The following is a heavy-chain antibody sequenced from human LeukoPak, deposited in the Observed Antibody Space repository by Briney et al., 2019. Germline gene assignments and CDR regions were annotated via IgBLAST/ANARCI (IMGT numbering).Heavy chain of an antibody. CDR1: GFTFSSYW. D-gene: IGHD1-26*01. V-gene: IGHV3-7*03. Sequence: GGSLRLSCAASGFTFSSYWMNWVRQAPGKGLEWVANIKQDGSEKYYVDSVKGRFTISRDNAKNSLYLQMNSLRAEDTAVYYCARGQGANNFGYWGQGTLVTVSS. CDR2: IKQDGSEK. J-gene: IGHJ4*02. CDR3: ARGQGANNFGY.